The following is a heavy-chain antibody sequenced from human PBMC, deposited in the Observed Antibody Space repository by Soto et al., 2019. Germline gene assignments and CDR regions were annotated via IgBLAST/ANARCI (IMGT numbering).Heavy chain of an antibody. CDR1: GYTFTSYA. D-gene: IGHD6-6*01. CDR3: ARDYSSSSGWFDP. Sequence: GASVKVFCKASGYTFTSYAMHWVRQAPGQRLEWMGWINAGNGNTKYSQKFQGRVTITRDTSASTAYMELSSLRSEDTAVYYCARDYSSSSGWFDPWGQGTLVTVSS. V-gene: IGHV1-3*01. J-gene: IGHJ5*02. CDR2: INAGNGNT.